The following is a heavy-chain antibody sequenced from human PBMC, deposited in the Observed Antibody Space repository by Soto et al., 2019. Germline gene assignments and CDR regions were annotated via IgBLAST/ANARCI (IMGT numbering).Heavy chain of an antibody. CDR3: ASAQGGYYDLNWFDP. D-gene: IGHD3-3*01. J-gene: IGHJ5*02. Sequence: PSETLSLTCAVYGGSFSGYYWSWIRQPPGKGLEWIGEINHSGSTNYNPSLKSRVTISVDTSKNQFSLKLSSVTAADTAVYYCASAQGGYYDLNWFDPWGQGTLVTVSS. CDR1: GGSFSGYY. CDR2: INHSGST. V-gene: IGHV4-34*01.